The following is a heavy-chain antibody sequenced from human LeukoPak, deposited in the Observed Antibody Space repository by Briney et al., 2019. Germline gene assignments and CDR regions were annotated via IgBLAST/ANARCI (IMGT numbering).Heavy chain of an antibody. D-gene: IGHD2-2*01. CDR3: AKGPSVYCSSTSCPGFDY. V-gene: IGHV3-30*02. CDR1: GFTFSSYG. Sequence: PGGSLRLSCAASGFTFSSYGMHWVRQAPGKGLEWVAFIRYDGSNKYYADSVKGRFTISRDNSKNTLYLQMNSLRAEDTAVYYCAKGPSVYCSSTSCPGFDYWGQGTLVTVSS. J-gene: IGHJ4*02. CDR2: IRYDGSNK.